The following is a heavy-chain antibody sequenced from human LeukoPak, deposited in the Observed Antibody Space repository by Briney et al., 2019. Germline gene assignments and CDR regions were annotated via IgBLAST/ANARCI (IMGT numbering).Heavy chain of an antibody. V-gene: IGHV3-15*01. D-gene: IGHD2-21*02. J-gene: IGHJ5*02. Sequence: GGSLRLSCAASGFTFSGSAMHWVRQASGKGLEWVGRIRSKTDAGTTDYADPVKDRFTISRDDSKNTLYLQMNSLKTEDTAVYFCTRAHCGGDCPGYNWFDPWGQGTLVTVSS. CDR1: GFTFSGSA. CDR2: IRSKTDAGTT. CDR3: TRAHCGGDCPGYNWFDP.